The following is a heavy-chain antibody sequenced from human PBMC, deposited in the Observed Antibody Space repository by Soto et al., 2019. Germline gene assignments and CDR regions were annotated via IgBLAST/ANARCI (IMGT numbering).Heavy chain of an antibody. CDR3: ATGRTRPFYFDY. D-gene: IGHD2-2*01. CDR2: ISYDGSNK. V-gene: IGHV3-30*03. J-gene: IGHJ4*02. CDR1: GFTFSSYG. Sequence: QVQLVESGGGVVQPGRSLRLSCAASGFTFSSYGMHWVRQAPGKGLEWVAVISYDGSNKYYADSVKGRFTISRENSKNTLYQQRNSLRAEDTAVYYCATGRTRPFYFDYWGQGTLVTVSS.